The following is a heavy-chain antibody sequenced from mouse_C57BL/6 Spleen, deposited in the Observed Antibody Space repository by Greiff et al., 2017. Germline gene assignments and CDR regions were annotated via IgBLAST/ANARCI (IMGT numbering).Heavy chain of an antibody. Sequence: VQLQQPGAELVKPGASVKMSCKASGYTFTSYWITWVKQRPGQGLRWIGDIYPGSGSTNYNEKFKSKATLTVDTSSSTAYMQLSSLTSEDSAVYYCARNGIYYDYEGAFDYWGQGTTLTVSS. CDR1: GYTFTSYW. D-gene: IGHD2-4*01. CDR2: IYPGSGST. CDR3: ARNGIYYDYEGAFDY. V-gene: IGHV1-55*01. J-gene: IGHJ2*01.